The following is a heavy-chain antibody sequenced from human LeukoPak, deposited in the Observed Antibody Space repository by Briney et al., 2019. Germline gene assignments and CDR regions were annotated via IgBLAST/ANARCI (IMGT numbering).Heavy chain of an antibody. Sequence: SVKVSCKASGFTFTSSAVQWVRQARGQSLEWIGWIVVGSGNTKYAQKFQERVTITRDMSTSTAYMELSSLRSEDTAVYYCAAIDSGSYIAAFDIWGQETMVTVSS. CDR3: AAIDSGSYIAAFDI. CDR1: GFTFTSSA. V-gene: IGHV1-58*01. CDR2: IVVGSGNT. D-gene: IGHD1-26*01. J-gene: IGHJ3*02.